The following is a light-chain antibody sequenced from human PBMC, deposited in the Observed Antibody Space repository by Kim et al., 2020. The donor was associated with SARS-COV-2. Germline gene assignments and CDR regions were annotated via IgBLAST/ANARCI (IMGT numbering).Light chain of an antibody. CDR1: QSISSW. CDR2: KAS. V-gene: IGKV1-5*03. CDR3: QQYNSYST. Sequence: DIQMTQSSSTLSASVGDRVTITCRASQSISSWLAWYQQKPGKASKLLIYKASSLESGVPSRFSGSGSVTEFTLTISSLQPDDFATYYCQQYNSYSTFGQGTKVDIK. J-gene: IGKJ1*01.